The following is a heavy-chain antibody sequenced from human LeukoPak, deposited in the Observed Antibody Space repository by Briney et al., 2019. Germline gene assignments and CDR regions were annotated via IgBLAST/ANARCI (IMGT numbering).Heavy chain of an antibody. V-gene: IGHV3-30*02. CDR1: GFTFNAFG. J-gene: IGHJ4*02. Sequence: GGSPRLSCVASGFTFNAFGMHWVRQAPGKGLEWVAFIRYDGNDKYYSGSVEGRFTISRDDAKNSVYLQMNSLRAEDTAVYYCAVVRGVMGYWGQGTLVTVSS. CDR2: IRYDGNDK. D-gene: IGHD3-10*01. CDR3: AVVRGVMGY.